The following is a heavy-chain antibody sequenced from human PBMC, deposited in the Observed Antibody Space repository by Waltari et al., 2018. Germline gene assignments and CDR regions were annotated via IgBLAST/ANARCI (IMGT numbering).Heavy chain of an antibody. J-gene: IGHJ3*02. CDR1: GGSISSYY. CDR2: IYTSWST. D-gene: IGHD3-10*01. CDR3: ARDLTYGSGSYYGYAFDI. Sequence: QVQLQESGPGLVKPSETLSLTCTVSGGSISSYYWSWIRQPAGKGLEWIGRIYTSWSTNYNPSLKSRVTMSVDTSKNQFSLKLSSVTAADTAVYYCARDLTYGSGSYYGYAFDIWGQGTMVTVSS. V-gene: IGHV4-4*07.